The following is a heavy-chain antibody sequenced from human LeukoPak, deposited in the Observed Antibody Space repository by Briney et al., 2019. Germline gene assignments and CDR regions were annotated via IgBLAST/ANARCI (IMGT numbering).Heavy chain of an antibody. CDR2: IIPIFGTA. V-gene: IGHV1-69*05. J-gene: IGHJ4*02. CDR3: ASESGSYPGYFDY. D-gene: IGHD1-26*01. Sequence: GASVKVSCKASGGTFSSYAISWVRQAPGQGLEWMGGIIPIFGTANYAQKFQGRVTITTDESTSTAYMGLSSLRSEDTAVYYCASESGSYPGYFDYWGQGTLVTVSS. CDR1: GGTFSSYA.